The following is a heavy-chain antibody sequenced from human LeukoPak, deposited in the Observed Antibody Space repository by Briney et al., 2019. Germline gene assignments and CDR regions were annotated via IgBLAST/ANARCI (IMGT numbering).Heavy chain of an antibody. V-gene: IGHV4-59*08. CDR2: IHSNGGT. CDR3: ARHVSGIYGSRGDFDY. CDR1: GGSIDNFY. Sequence: SETLSLTCSVSGGSIDNFYWSWIRQPPRKGLEWIGYIHSNGGTNYNPSLKSRVTMSVDTSKNQFSLKLNSVTAADTPIYYCARHVSGIYGSRGDFDYWGQGTLVTVSS. D-gene: IGHD3-10*01. J-gene: IGHJ4*02.